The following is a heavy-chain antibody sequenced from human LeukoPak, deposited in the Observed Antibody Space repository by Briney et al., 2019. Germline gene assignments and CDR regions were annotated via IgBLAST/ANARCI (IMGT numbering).Heavy chain of an antibody. J-gene: IGHJ4*02. V-gene: IGHV3-30-3*01. Sequence: PGGSLRLSCAASGFTFSSYAMHWVRQAPGKGLEWVAVISYDGSNKYYADSVKGRFTISRDNSKNTLYLQMNSLRAEDTAVYYCARDPHPTVAATDYFDYWGQGTLVTVSS. CDR3: ARDPHPTVAATDYFDY. CDR2: ISYDGSNK. D-gene: IGHD6-19*01. CDR1: GFTFSSYA.